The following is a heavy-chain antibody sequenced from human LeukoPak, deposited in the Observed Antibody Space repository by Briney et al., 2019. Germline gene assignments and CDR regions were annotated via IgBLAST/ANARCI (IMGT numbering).Heavy chain of an antibody. Sequence: GGSLRLSCAASGFTFSSYWMSWVRQAPGKGLEWVANIKKDGSEKYYVDSVKGRFTISRDNAKTSLYLQMNSLRAEDTAVYYCARDLSGVAGYTYGRGIDYWGQETLVTVSS. CDR1: GFTFSSYW. J-gene: IGHJ4*02. CDR3: ARDLSGVAGYTYGRGIDY. D-gene: IGHD5-18*01. V-gene: IGHV3-7*01. CDR2: IKKDGSEK.